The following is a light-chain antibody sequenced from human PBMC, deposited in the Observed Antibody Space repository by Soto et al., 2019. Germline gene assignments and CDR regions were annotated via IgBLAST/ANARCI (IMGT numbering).Light chain of an antibody. V-gene: IGKV1-39*01. CDR3: HQSYSDPWT. CDR2: AAS. J-gene: IGKJ1*01. CDR1: QSISIY. Sequence: DIHMTQSPSSLSASVGDRVTITCRASQSISIYLNCYQQKPGKAPKLLIYAASSLQGGVPSRFSGRGSGTDFTHTISSLQPEDFATYFCHQSYSDPWTFGQGTKVDIK.